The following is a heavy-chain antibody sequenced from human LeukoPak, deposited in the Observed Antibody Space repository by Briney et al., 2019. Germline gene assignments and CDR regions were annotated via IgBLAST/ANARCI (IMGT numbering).Heavy chain of an antibody. J-gene: IGHJ4*02. CDR1: GFTFSSYC. Sequence: PGGSLRLSCEASGFTFSSYCMSWVRQAPGKGLEWVSGINWNGGSTGYADSVKGRFTISRDNAKNSLYLQMNSLRAEDTAVYYCARGTAYYYNSRQSYFDYWGQGTLVTVSS. V-gene: IGHV3-20*04. CDR3: ARGTAYYYNSRQSYFDY. D-gene: IGHD3-22*01. CDR2: INWNGGST.